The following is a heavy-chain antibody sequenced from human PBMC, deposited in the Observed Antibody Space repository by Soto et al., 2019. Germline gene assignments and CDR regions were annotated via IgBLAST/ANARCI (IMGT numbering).Heavy chain of an antibody. CDR2: ISYDGSNK. CDR3: ARDYSPAPGRYYYYGMDV. V-gene: IGHV3-30-3*01. D-gene: IGHD2-15*01. CDR1: GFTFSSYA. Sequence: GGSLRLSCAASGFTFSSYAMHWVRQAPGKGLEWVAVISYDGSNKYYADSVKGRFTISRDNSKNTLYLQMNSLRAEDTAVYYCARDYSPAPGRYYYYGMDVWGQGTTVTVS. J-gene: IGHJ6*02.